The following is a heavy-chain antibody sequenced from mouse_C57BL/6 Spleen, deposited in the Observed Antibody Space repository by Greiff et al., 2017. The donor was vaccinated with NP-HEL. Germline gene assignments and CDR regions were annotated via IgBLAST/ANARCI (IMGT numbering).Heavy chain of an antibody. V-gene: IGHV1-59*01. CDR2: IDPSDSYT. Sequence: QVHVKQPGAELVRPGTSVKLSCKASGYTFTSYWMHWVKQRPGQGLEWIGVIDPSDSYTNYNQKFKGKATLTVDTSSSTAYMQLSSLTSEDSAVYYCARERDGYYGYWGQGTTLTVSS. J-gene: IGHJ2*01. CDR1: GYTFTSYW. D-gene: IGHD2-3*01. CDR3: ARERDGYYGY.